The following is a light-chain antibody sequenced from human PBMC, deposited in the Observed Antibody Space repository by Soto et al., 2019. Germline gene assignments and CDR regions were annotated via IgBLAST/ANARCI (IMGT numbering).Light chain of an antibody. Sequence: DIKRTQSPSSVSAPVGDRVTITCRSTQSISSYLNCYQQKPGKAPKLLIYAASSLQSGVPSRFSGSGSGTDFTPTISSLQPEDFATYYCQQSYSTPPWTFGQGTKVDIK. CDR1: QSISSY. V-gene: IGKV1-39*01. CDR2: AAS. CDR3: QQSYSTPPWT. J-gene: IGKJ1*01.